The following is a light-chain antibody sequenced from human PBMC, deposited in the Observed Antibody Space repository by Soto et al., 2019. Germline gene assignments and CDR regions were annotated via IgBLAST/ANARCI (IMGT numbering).Light chain of an antibody. CDR2: DAS. J-gene: IGKJ1*01. CDR3: QQCSNWPLT. CDR1: ESLSNY. V-gene: IGKV3-11*01. Sequence: EIVLTQSPATLSLSPGERATLSCRATESLSNYLAWYQQKPGQAPRLLIYDASNSATGIPARFSGSGSGTDFTLTISSLEPEDFASYYCQQCSNWPLTFDQVTKVEIK.